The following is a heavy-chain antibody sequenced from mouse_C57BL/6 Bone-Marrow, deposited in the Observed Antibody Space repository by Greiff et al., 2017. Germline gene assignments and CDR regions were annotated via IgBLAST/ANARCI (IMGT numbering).Heavy chain of an antibody. D-gene: IGHD1-1*01. CDR2: IDPSDSYT. J-gene: IGHJ2*01. V-gene: IGHV1-59*01. Sequence: QVQLQQPGAELVRPGTSVTLSCKASGYTFTSYWMHWVQQRPGQGLEWIGVIDPSDSYTNYNQKFKGKATLTVDTSSSTAYMQLSSLTSEDSAVYYCARSYGGSFDYWGQGTTLTVSS. CDR3: ARSYGGSFDY. CDR1: GYTFTSYW.